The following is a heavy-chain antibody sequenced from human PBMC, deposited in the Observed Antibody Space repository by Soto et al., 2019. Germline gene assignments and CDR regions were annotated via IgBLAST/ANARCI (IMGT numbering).Heavy chain of an antibody. V-gene: IGHV3-53*01. CDR1: GFTVSSNY. Sequence: PGGSLRLSCAACGFTVSSNYMSWVRQAPGKGLEWVSVIYSGGTTYYADSVKGRFTISRDNSKNTLYLQMNSLRAEDTAVYYCARESYYDSSGYVDYWGQGALVTVSS. CDR2: IYSGGTT. J-gene: IGHJ4*02. D-gene: IGHD3-22*01. CDR3: ARESYYDSSGYVDY.